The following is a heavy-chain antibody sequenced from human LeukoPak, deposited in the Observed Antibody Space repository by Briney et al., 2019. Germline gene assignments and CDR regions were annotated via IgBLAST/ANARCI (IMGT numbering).Heavy chain of an antibody. J-gene: IGHJ4*02. CDR1: GFTFSSYA. CDR2: ISGSGGST. V-gene: IGHV3-23*01. D-gene: IGHD2-2*01. Sequence: GGSLRLSCAASGFTFSSYAMSWVRQAPGKGLERVSVISGSGGSTYYADSVKGRFTISRDNSKNTLYLQMNSLRAEDTAVYYCAKDRGLLGYCSSTSCYFDYWGQGTLVTVSS. CDR3: AKDRGLLGYCSSTSCYFDY.